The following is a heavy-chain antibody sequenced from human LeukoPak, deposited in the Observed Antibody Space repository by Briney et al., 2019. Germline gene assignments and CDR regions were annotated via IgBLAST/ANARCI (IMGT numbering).Heavy chain of an antibody. D-gene: IGHD3-10*01. CDR2: ISAYNGNT. CDR1: GYTFTSYG. Sequence: ASVKVSCKASGYTFTSYGISWVRQAPGHGLEWMGWISAYNGNTNYAQKLQGRVTMTTDTSTSTAYMELRSLRSDDTAVYYCAREGGFGELYNWFDPWGQGTLVTVSS. CDR3: AREGGFGELYNWFDP. J-gene: IGHJ5*02. V-gene: IGHV1-18*04.